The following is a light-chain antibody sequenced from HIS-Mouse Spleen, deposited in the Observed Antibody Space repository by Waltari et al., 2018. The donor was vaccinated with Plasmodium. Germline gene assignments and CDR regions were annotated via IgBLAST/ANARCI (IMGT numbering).Light chain of an antibody. CDR3: QQYGSSPRT. V-gene: IGKV3-20*01. Sequence: EIVLTQSPGTLSLSPGERATLSCRASQSVSSSYLAWYQQKPYQAPRLLIYGASSRATGIPDRFSGSGSGTDFTLTISRLEPEDFAVYYCQQYGSSPRTFGQGTKVEIK. J-gene: IGKJ1*01. CDR1: QSVSSSY. CDR2: GAS.